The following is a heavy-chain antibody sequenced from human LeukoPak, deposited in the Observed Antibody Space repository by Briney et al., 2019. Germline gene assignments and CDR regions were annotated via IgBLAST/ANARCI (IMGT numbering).Heavy chain of an antibody. D-gene: IGHD3-22*01. CDR2: IYHRGST. CDR3: ARDRGSITMIVDTS. J-gene: IGHJ4*02. Sequence: PSETLSLTCTVSGYSISSGYYWGWIRPPPGKGLEWIGSIYHRGSTYYNPSLKSRVTISVDTSKNQFSLKLSSVTAADTAVYFCARDRGSITMIVDTSWGQGTLVTVSS. V-gene: IGHV4-38-2*02. CDR1: GYSISSGYY.